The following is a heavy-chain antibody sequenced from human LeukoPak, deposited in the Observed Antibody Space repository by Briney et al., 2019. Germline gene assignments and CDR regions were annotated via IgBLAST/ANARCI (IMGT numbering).Heavy chain of an antibody. CDR1: GYTFTSYA. CDR2: TNVGNGNT. J-gene: IGHJ6*04. D-gene: IGHD3-10*01. V-gene: IGHV1-3*01. CDR3: ARARTMVRGVIITGYYYGMDV. Sequence: ASVKVSCQASGYTFTSYALHWVRQAPGQRLEWMGWTNVGNGNTKYSQKFQGRVTITRDTSASTAYMELSSLRSEDTAVYYCARARTMVRGVIITGYYYGMDVWGKGTTVTVSS.